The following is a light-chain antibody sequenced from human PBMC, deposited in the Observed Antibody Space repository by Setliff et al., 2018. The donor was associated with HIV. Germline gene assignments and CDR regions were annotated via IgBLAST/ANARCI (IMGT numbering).Light chain of an antibody. Sequence: QSALAQPASVSGSPGQSITISCTGSSDDVGKYNLVSWYQQHPGKAPKLIIFEVVQRPSGVSNRFSGSKSGDTASLTISGLQAEDEADYFCCSYAGTYTYIFGTGTKVTVL. CDR3: CSYAGTYTYI. J-gene: IGLJ1*01. CDR1: SDDVGKYNL. CDR2: EVV. V-gene: IGLV2-23*02.